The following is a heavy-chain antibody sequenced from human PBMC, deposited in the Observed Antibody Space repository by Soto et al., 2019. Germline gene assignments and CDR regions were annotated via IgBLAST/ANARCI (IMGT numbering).Heavy chain of an antibody. V-gene: IGHV4-59*08. Sequence: PSETLSLTCTVSGGSISSYYWSWIRQPPGKGLEWIGYIYYSGSTNYNPSLKSRVTISVDTSKNQFSLKLSSVTAADTAVYYCASSPNVWFGESYCFDYWGQGTLVTVSS. J-gene: IGHJ4*02. CDR2: IYYSGST. D-gene: IGHD3-10*01. CDR3: ASSPNVWFGESYCFDY. CDR1: GGSISSYY.